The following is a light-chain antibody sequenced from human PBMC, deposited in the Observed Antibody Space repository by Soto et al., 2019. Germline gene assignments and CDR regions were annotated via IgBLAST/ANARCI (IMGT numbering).Light chain of an antibody. CDR1: QSVSSY. CDR2: DTS. Sequence: LVLTQSPGTLSLSPGERATLSCRASQSVSSYLAWYQQKPGQAPRLLIYDTSIRASGIPARFSGSGSGTDFTLTISSLDPEEFAVYYCQQRSNRPLTFGQGTRLEIK. J-gene: IGKJ5*01. V-gene: IGKV3-11*01. CDR3: QQRSNRPLT.